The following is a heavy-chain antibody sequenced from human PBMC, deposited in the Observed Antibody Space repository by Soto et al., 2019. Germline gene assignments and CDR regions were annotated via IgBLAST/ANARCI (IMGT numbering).Heavy chain of an antibody. CDR3: ARRQGYYDFWGGSPRSMDV. Sequence: SDTLSLTCAVHGWSFSGHYSRWILKTPGQGLGWIGEINHSGSTNYNPPLKSRVTISVDPSKNQFSLKLSSVTAADTAVYYCARRQGYYDFWGGSPRSMDVWGKGTTV. CDR2: INHSGST. V-gene: IGHV4-34*01. CDR1: GWSFSGHY. D-gene: IGHD3-3*01. J-gene: IGHJ6*03.